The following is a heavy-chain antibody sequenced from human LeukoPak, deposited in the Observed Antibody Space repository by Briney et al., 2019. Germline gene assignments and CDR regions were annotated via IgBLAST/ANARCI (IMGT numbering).Heavy chain of an antibody. Sequence: PGGSLRLSCAVSRFAFSNYGMSWVRQAPGKGLEWVSAISGSGGYTYSADSVKGRFTVSRDNSKNTLFLQMNSLRAEDTAVYYCAKDGGLWVSAHWGDSWGRGTLVTVSS. CDR1: RFAFSNYG. CDR2: ISGSGGYT. V-gene: IGHV3-23*01. CDR3: AKDGGLWVSAHWGDS. D-gene: IGHD7-27*01. J-gene: IGHJ4*02.